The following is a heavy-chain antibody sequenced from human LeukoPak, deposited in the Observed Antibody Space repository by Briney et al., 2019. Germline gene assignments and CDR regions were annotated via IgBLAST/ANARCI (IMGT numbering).Heavy chain of an antibody. CDR1: GGSISSSGYY. J-gene: IGHJ5*02. V-gene: IGHV4-39*01. CDR2: IFYSGST. Sequence: PSETLSLTCTVSGGSISSSGYYWGWIRQPPGKGLEWIGSIFYSGSTYYNPSLKSRVTISVYSSENQFSLNLSSVTAADTAVYYCSRLGNSSTWRYNWFDPWGQGTLVTVSS. D-gene: IGHD6-13*01. CDR3: SRLGNSSTWRYNWFDP.